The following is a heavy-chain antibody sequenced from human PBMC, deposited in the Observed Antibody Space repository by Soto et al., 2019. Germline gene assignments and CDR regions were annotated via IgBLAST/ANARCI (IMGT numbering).Heavy chain of an antibody. CDR1: GFTFSSYS. CDR3: AREYLEWLSHMDV. J-gene: IGHJ6*03. Sequence: EVQLVESGGGLVQPGGSLRLSCAASGFTFSSYSMNWVRQAPGKGLEWVSYISSSSSTIYYADSVKGRFTISRDNAKNSLYLQMNSLRAEDTAVYYCAREYLEWLSHMDVWDKGTTVTVSS. CDR2: ISSSSSTI. V-gene: IGHV3-48*01. D-gene: IGHD3-3*01.